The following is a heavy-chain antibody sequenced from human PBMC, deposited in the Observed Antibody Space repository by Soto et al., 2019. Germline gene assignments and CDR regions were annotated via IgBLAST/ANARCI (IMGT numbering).Heavy chain of an antibody. D-gene: IGHD5-12*01. CDR1: GFTFSSYA. J-gene: IGHJ4*02. CDR3: AKAISGYNAPLDH. CDR2: ISGSDSST. Sequence: EVQLLESGGGLVQPGGSLRLSCAASGFTFSSYAMNWVRQAPGKGLEWVSVISGSDSSTYYADSVKGRFTISRDNSKNTLYAQMNSLRAEDTAIYYCAKAISGYNAPLDHWGQGTRVTVSS. V-gene: IGHV3-23*01.